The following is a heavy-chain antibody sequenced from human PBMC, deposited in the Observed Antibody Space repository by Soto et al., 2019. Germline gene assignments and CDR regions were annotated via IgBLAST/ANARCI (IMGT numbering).Heavy chain of an antibody. D-gene: IGHD2-21*01. J-gene: IGHJ6*02. CDR2: IHLNSGGT. CDR3: ASPCALSYSYFYFFTLDV. Sequence: ASVKVSCKASGYTFTGYYVHWVRQAPGHGLEWLGWIHLNSGGTNYAQSFQGRVTMTRDMSVSTVYMEMTGLSSDDTAVYYCASPCALSYSYFYFFTLDVWGPGTTLTVSS. V-gene: IGHV1-2*02. CDR1: GYTFTGYY.